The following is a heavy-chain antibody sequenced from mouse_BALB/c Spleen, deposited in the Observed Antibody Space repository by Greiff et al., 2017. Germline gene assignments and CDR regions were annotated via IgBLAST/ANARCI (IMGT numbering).Heavy chain of an antibody. J-gene: IGHJ1*01. Sequence: QVQLQQPGAELVKPGAPVKLSCKASGYTFTSYWMNWVKQRPGRGLEWIGRIDPSDSETHYNQKFKDKATLTVDKSSSTAYIQLSSLTSEDSAVYYCARGGYRYEGYFDVWGAGTTVTVSS. CDR1: GYTFTSYW. CDR3: ARGGYRYEGYFDV. D-gene: IGHD2-14*01. CDR2: IDPSDSET. V-gene: IGHV1-69*02.